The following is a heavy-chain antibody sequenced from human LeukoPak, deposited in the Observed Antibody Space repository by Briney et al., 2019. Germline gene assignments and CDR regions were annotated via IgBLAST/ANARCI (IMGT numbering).Heavy chain of an antibody. CDR3: ARGDGSGSYLLDY. D-gene: IGHD3-10*01. CDR2: ILYDGSNK. V-gene: IGHV3-30-3*01. CDR1: GFTFSGYA. J-gene: IGHJ4*02. Sequence: PGGSLRLSCAASGFTFSGYALHWVRQGPGKGLEWVAVILYDGSNKNYADSVKGRFTISRDNSRNTLYLQLNSLRAEDTALYYCARGDGSGSYLLDYWGQGTLVTVSS.